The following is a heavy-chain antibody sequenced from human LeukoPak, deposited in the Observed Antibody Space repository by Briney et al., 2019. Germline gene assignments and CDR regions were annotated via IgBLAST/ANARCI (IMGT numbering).Heavy chain of an antibody. J-gene: IGHJ4*02. D-gene: IGHD5-24*01. CDR2: IYPGDSDT. Sequence: GASLQISCKGSGSIFSSYWIGWVRQLPGKGLEWMGIIYPGDSDTRYSPSFHGQVTISADKSISTAYLQWSILKAADTAMYYCARRDGYDSTTFDYWGQGTLVTVSS. V-gene: IGHV5-51*01. CDR3: ARRDGYDSTTFDY. CDR1: GSIFSSYW.